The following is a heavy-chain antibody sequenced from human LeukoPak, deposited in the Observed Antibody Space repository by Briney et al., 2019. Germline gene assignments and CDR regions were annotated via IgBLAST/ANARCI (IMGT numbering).Heavy chain of an antibody. CDR1: GFTFSSYS. Sequence: GGSLRLSCAASGFTFSSYSMNWVRQAPGKGLEWVSSISSSGSYTYYADSVKGRFTISRDNAKNSLYLQMNSLRAEDTAVYYCARARGRKTDAFDIWGQGTMVTVSS. J-gene: IGHJ3*02. V-gene: IGHV3-21*01. D-gene: IGHD1-26*01. CDR2: ISSSGSYT. CDR3: ARARGRKTDAFDI.